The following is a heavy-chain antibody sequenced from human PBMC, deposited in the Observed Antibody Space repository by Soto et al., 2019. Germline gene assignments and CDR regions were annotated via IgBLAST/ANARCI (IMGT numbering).Heavy chain of an antibody. Sequence: VQLVESGGGVVQPGRSLRLSCAASGFTFSDLAMHWVPQAQGKGLEWGAVVPHDGRNTHYADSVKGRFTISRDSSKNTVSLEMTSLRAEDTAVYYCAKGGRQWLVTSDFNYWGQGALVTVSS. CDR2: VPHDGRNT. J-gene: IGHJ4*02. D-gene: IGHD6-19*01. V-gene: IGHV3-30*18. CDR3: AKGGRQWLVTSDFNY. CDR1: GFTFSDLA.